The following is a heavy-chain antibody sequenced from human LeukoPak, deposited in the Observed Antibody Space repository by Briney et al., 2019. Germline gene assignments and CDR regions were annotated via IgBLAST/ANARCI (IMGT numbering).Heavy chain of an antibody. CDR1: GGSISSSSYY. V-gene: IGHV4-39*01. D-gene: IGHD2-15*01. CDR2: IYYSGST. CDR3: ARQGDCSGGSCYSSYYYYYYMDV. J-gene: IGHJ6*03. Sequence: PSETLSLTCTVSGGSISSSSYYWGWIRQPPGKGLEWIGSIYYSGSTYYNPSLKSRATISVDTSKNQFSLKLSSVTAADTAVYYCARQGDCSGGSCYSSYYYYYYMDVWGKGTTVTVSS.